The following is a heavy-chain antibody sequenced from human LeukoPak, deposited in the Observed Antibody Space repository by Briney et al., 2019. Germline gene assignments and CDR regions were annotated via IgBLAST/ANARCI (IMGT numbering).Heavy chain of an antibody. CDR1: GFTLGSHD. D-gene: IGHD5-18*01. V-gene: IGHV3-13*01. Sequence: GGSLRLSCTASGFTLGSHDMHWVRQIPGQGLEWVAAVSSGFHAFFADSVQGRFTVSREDARNALYLQMNSLRAGDTAVYYCVREARGYHYTYFDYWGQGALVTVSS. CDR3: VREARGYHYTYFDY. CDR2: VSSGFHA. J-gene: IGHJ4*02.